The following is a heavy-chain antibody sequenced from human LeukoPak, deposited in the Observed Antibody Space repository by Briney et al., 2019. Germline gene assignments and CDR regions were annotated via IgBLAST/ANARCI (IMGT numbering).Heavy chain of an antibody. CDR2: ISYDGSNK. CDR3: ARAPMVRGVYYYGMDV. D-gene: IGHD3-10*01. V-gene: IGHV3-30*19. Sequence: GGSLRLSCAASGFTFSSYGMHWVRQAPGKGLEWVAVISYDGSNKYYADSVKGRFTISRDNSKNTLYLQMNSLRAEDTAVYYCARAPMVRGVYYYGMDVWGQGTTVTVSS. J-gene: IGHJ6*02. CDR1: GFTFSSYG.